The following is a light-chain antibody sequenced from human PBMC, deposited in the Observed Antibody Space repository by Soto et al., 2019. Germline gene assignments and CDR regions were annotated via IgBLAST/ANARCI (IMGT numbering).Light chain of an antibody. Sequence: EIVLTQSPGTLSSSPGERATVSCRASQIVRSRYLAWYQQKPGQAPRVLIYGASSRASGIPDRFSGSGSETDFTLTISRLEPEDFALYYCQQYAGSPITFGQGTRLEIK. CDR2: GAS. J-gene: IGKJ5*01. CDR1: QIVRSRY. V-gene: IGKV3-20*01. CDR3: QQYAGSPIT.